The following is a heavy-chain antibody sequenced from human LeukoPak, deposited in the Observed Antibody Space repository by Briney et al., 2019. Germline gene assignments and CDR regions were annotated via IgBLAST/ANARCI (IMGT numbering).Heavy chain of an antibody. V-gene: IGHV3-23*01. CDR3: ARDSGWLRYHD. Sequence: GVSLRLSCVGSGFTVSTHGRNWVRQAPGKGLEWVSGIGGSGIGHSTHYADSVKGRFTISRDNSKNMVYLQMDSLRAEDTALYYCARDSGWLRYHDWGQGALVTVSS. D-gene: IGHD5-12*01. J-gene: IGHJ4*02. CDR2: IGGSGIGHST. CDR1: GFTVSTHG.